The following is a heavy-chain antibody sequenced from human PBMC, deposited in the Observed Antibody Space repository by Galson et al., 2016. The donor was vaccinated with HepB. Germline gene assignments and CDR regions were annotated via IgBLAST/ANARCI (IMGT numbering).Heavy chain of an antibody. J-gene: IGHJ5*02. CDR1: GYSFSNHW. V-gene: IGHV5-51*01. CDR3: ARHGNTRSQFNWFDP. D-gene: IGHD3-3*01. CDR2: IWPDDSNT. Sequence: QSGAEVKKPGESLKISCKGSGYSFSNHWIGWVRQMPGKGPEWMGIIWPDDSNTIYSPSFQGQVTISADKSTSTAYLQWSSLEASDTAMYFCARHGNTRSQFNWFDPWGQGTLVTVSS.